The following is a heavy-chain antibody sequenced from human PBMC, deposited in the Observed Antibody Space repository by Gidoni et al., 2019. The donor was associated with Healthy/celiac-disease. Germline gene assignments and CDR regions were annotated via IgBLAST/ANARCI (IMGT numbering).Heavy chain of an antibody. CDR3: ASRTQGSSWYLYFDY. J-gene: IGHJ4*02. Sequence: QVQLVQSGAEVKKPGSSVKVSCKASGGTFSSYAISWVRQAPGQGLEWMGRIIPILGIANYAQKFQGRVTITADKSTSTAYMELSSLRSEDTAVYYCASRTQGSSWYLYFDYWGQGTLVTVSS. CDR1: GGTFSSYA. V-gene: IGHV1-69*04. CDR2: IIPILGIA. D-gene: IGHD6-13*01.